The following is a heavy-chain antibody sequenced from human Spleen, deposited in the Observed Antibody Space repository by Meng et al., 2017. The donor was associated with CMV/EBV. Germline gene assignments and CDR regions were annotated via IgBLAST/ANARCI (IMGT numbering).Heavy chain of an antibody. D-gene: IGHD3-16*01. CDR1: GYTLTELS. J-gene: IGHJ4*02. Sequence: HVRMIKVGAEVKKPGASMKVSCKVSGYTLTELSMHWVRQAPGKGLEWMGGFDPEDGETIYAQKFQGRVTMTEDTSTDTAYMELSSLRSEDTAVYYCARDAGHGRLTVDYWGQGTLVTVSS. V-gene: IGHV1-24*01. CDR2: FDPEDGET. CDR3: ARDAGHGRLTVDY.